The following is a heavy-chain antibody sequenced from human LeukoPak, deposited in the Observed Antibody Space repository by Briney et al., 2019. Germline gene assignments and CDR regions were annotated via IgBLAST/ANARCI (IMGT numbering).Heavy chain of an antibody. D-gene: IGHD3-22*01. J-gene: IGHJ3*02. Sequence: SETLSLTCTVSGGSISSYYWSWIRQPPGKGLEWIGYIYYSGSTNYNPSLKSRVTISVDTSKNQFSLKLSSVTAADTAVYYCARVWYYYDSSGYYRDDAFDIWGQGTMVTVSS. CDR2: IYYSGST. CDR1: GGSISSYY. CDR3: ARVWYYYDSSGYYRDDAFDI. V-gene: IGHV4-59*01.